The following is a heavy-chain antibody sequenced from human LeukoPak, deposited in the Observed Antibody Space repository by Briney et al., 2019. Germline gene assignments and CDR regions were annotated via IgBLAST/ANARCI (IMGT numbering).Heavy chain of an antibody. CDR1: GFTFSTYG. J-gene: IGHJ4*02. Sequence: GRSLRLSCAASGFTFSTYGMHWVRQAPGKGLEWVAVIWYDGYDKYYADSVKGRFTISRDNSKNTLYLQLNSLRAEDTAVYYCARDGRSRGLSHVNFDYWGQGILVTVSS. V-gene: IGHV3-33*01. CDR3: ARDGRSRGLSHVNFDY. D-gene: IGHD3-16*02. CDR2: IWYDGYDK.